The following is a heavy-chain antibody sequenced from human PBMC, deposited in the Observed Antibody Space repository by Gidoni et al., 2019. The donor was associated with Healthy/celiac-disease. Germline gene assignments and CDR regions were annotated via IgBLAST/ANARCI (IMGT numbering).Heavy chain of an antibody. J-gene: IGHJ6*02. CDR1: GYTFTGYY. CDR2: INPTSGGT. Sequence: QVQLVQSGAEVKKPGASVKVSCKASGYTFTGYYMHWVRQAPGQGLEWMGWINPTSGGTNYAQKFQGWVTMTRDTSISTAYMELSRLRSDDTAVYYCASSYRDYYGMDVWGQGTTVTVSS. D-gene: IGHD1-1*01. CDR3: ASSYRDYYGMDV. V-gene: IGHV1-2*04.